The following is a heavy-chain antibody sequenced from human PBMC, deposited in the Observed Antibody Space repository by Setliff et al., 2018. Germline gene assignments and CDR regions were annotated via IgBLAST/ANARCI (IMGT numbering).Heavy chain of an antibody. J-gene: IGHJ6*02. CDR1: GYSFTSYW. Sequence: PGESLTLCCKGSGYSFTSYWIGWVRQMPGKGLEWMGIIYPGDSDTRYSPSFQGQVTISADKSISTAYLQWSSLKASDTAMYYCARYDSSGYHYYYGMDVWGQGTTVTVSS. CDR3: ARYDSSGYHYYYGMDV. V-gene: IGHV5-51*01. CDR2: IYPGDSDT. D-gene: IGHD3-22*01.